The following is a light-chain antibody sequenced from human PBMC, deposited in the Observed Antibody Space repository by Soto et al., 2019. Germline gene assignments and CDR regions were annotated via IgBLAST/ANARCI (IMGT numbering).Light chain of an antibody. J-gene: IGKJ5*01. CDR1: QGISSY. Sequence: IQLTLSPSSLSVSLGARVTVTCQGSQGISSYLAWYQQKAGKAPTLMIYAASTLRSGVPSRFIGSRSGTDDTITISSLQPEDGATYFCQQSYSTPPTFGQGTRLEIK. CDR2: AAS. CDR3: QQSYSTPPT. V-gene: IGKV1-39*01.